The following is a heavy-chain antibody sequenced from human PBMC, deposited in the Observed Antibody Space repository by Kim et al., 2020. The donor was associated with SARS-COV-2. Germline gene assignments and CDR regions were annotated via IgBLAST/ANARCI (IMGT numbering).Heavy chain of an antibody. CDR1: GFTFSSYA. CDR3: ARDRGLGSGSYYLDY. D-gene: IGHD3-10*01. V-gene: IGHV3-30-3*01. J-gene: IGHJ4*01. CDR2: ISYDGSNK. Sequence: GGSLRLSCAASGFTFSSYAMHWVRQAPGKGLEWVAVISYDGSNKYYADSVKGRFTISRDNSKNTLYLQMNSLRAEDTAVYYCARDRGLGSGSYYLDYWG.